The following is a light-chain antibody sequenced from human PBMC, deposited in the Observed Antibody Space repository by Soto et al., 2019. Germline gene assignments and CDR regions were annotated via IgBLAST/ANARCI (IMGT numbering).Light chain of an antibody. J-gene: IGLJ6*01. CDR1: NIGSKS. Sequence: SYELTQPPSVSVAPGKTARITCGGNNIGSKSVHWYQQKPGQAPVLVIYYDSDRPSGIPERFSGSNSGNTATLTISRVEAGDEADYYCQVWDSSSDHPGNVFGSGTQLTVL. V-gene: IGLV3-21*04. CDR3: QVWDSSSDHPGNV. CDR2: YDS.